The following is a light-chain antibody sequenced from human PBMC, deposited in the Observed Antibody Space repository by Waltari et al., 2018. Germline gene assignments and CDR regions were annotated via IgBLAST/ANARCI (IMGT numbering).Light chain of an antibody. J-gene: IGLJ1*01. CDR3: ATWDDTLDGYV. Sequence: QSVLTQPPSASGTPGQRVTISCSGSSYNIGTNSVNWYQQFPGQAPKLLIYSSNERPSGVPDRFSGSSSGPSASLAISGLQSEDEADYYCATWDDTLDGYVFGAGTRLTVL. CDR2: SSN. CDR1: SYNIGTNS. V-gene: IGLV1-44*01.